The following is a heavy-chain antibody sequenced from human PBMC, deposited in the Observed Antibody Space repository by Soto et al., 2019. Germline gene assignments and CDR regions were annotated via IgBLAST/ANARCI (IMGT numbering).Heavy chain of an antibody. CDR1: GFTFSDYY. V-gene: IGHV3-11*01. CDR3: AREVNIVATMVPSDAFDI. CDR2: ISSSGSTI. D-gene: IGHD5-12*01. Sequence: GGSLRLSCAASGFTFSDYYMSWIRQAPGKGLEWVSYISSSGSTIYYADSVKGRFTISRDNAKNSLYLQMNSLRAEDTTVYYCAREVNIVATMVPSDAFDIWGQGTMVTVSS. J-gene: IGHJ3*02.